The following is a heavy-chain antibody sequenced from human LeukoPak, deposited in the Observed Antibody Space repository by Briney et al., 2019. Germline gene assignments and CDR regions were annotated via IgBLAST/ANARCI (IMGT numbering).Heavy chain of an antibody. CDR2: IYYSGTT. V-gene: IGHV4-39*01. CDR1: GGSISSSSYY. J-gene: IGHJ5*02. D-gene: IGHD2-15*01. Sequence: SETLSLTCSVSGGSISSSSYYWGWIRQPPGKGLEWIGSIYYSGTTYYNPSLKSRVTISVDTSKNQFSLKLTSVTAADTAVFYCARHIRRSAGKCSWFDPWGQGTLVTVSS. CDR3: ARHIRRSAGKCSWFDP.